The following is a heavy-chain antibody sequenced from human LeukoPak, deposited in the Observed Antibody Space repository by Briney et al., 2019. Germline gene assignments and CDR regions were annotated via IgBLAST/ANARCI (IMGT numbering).Heavy chain of an antibody. V-gene: IGHV3-74*01. CDR1: GNYW. Sequence: GGSLRLSCAASGNYWMHWVRQAPGKGLLWVSHINSDGSWTSYADSVKGRFTISRDNSKNTLYLQMNSLRAEDTAVYYCAKEAPYSSSWYRTGFDPWGQGTLVTVPS. CDR2: INSDGSWT. D-gene: IGHD6-13*01. CDR3: AKEAPYSSSWYRTGFDP. J-gene: IGHJ5*02.